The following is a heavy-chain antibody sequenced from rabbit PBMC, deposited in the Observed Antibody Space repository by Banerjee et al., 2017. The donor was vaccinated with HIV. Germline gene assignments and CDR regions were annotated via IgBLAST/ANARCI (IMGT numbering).Heavy chain of an antibody. CDR1: GFTLSSYW. CDR3: ARDLAGVIGWNFNL. V-gene: IGHV1S45*01. J-gene: IGHJ4*01. D-gene: IGHD4-1*01. Sequence: QEQLVESGGGLVKPEGSLTITCTASGFTLSSYWMCWVRQAPGKGLEWIACIYTGNSGTTYYASWARGRFTISKTSSTTVTLQMTSLTVADTATFFCARDLAGVIGWNFNLWGQGTLVTVS. CDR2: IYTGNSGTT.